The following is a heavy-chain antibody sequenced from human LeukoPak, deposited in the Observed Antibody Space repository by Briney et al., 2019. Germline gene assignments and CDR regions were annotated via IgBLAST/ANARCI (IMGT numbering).Heavy chain of an antibody. CDR1: GYTITDYY. D-gene: IGHD3-10*01. Sequence: ASVKVSCKASGYTITDYYLHWVRQAPGQGLEWMGWIIPNTGGTNYAQKFQDWVTMSSDTSISTAYMELSSLRSDDTAVYYCATIEPPYYYGSGSYYSDAFDIWGQGTMVTVSS. J-gene: IGHJ3*02. CDR2: IIPNTGGT. V-gene: IGHV1-2*04. CDR3: ATIEPPYYYGSGSYYSDAFDI.